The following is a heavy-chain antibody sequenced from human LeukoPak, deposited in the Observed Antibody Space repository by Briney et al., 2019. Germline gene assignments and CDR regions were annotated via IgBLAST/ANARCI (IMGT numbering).Heavy chain of an antibody. Sequence: SQTLSLXCTVSGGSNSSGSYYWSWSRQPAGKGPEWIGRIYTSGITNYNPSLKSRVTISVDTSKNQFSLKLSSVTAADTAVYYCARGVGYYYDSSGYAYYFDYWGQGTLVTVSS. CDR2: IYTSGIT. J-gene: IGHJ4*02. D-gene: IGHD3-22*01. CDR3: ARGVGYYYDSSGYAYYFDY. V-gene: IGHV4-61*02. CDR1: GGSNSSGSYY.